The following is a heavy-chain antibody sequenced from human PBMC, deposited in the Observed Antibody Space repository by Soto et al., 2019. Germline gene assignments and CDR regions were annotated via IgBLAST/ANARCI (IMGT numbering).Heavy chain of an antibody. CDR3: ARDWFGVDY. V-gene: IGHV1-18*01. J-gene: IGHJ4*02. D-gene: IGHD3-16*01. Sequence: ASVKVXCKASGNTVPIYAIHWVRQAPGQRLEWMGWINTYNGNTNYAQKLQGRVTMTTDTSTSTAYMELRSLRSDDTAVYYCARDWFGVDYWGQGTLVTVSS. CDR2: INTYNGNT. CDR1: GNTVPIYA.